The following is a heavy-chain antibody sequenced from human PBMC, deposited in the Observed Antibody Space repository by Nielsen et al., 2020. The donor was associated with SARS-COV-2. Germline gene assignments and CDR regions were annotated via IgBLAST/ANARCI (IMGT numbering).Heavy chain of an antibody. CDR1: GFAFSRYS. V-gene: IGHV3-30-3*01. CDR2: VSYDGSHK. D-gene: IGHD5-18*01. J-gene: IGHJ4*02. CDR3: AKGVETDAVMVEH. Sequence: GGSLRLSCLASGFAFSRYSMHWVRQAPGMGLEWVAAVSYDGSHKYYSDSVRGRFTISRDNSKDTLFLQMNSLRPDDTSVYYCAKGVETDAVMVEHWGQGDLVAVSS.